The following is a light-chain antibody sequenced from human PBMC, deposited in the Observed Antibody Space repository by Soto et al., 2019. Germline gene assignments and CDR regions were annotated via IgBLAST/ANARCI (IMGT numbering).Light chain of an antibody. J-gene: IGKJ1*01. CDR1: QSVSTS. CDR2: GAS. CDR3: QQYNDWPPWT. V-gene: IGKV3-15*01. Sequence: EILMTQSPATLSVSPGESATLSCRASQSVSTSLAWYQQKPGQAPRLLIYGASTRATDIPARFSGSGSGTEFTLTISSLQSEDFAIYYCQQYNDWPPWTFGQGTKVEIK.